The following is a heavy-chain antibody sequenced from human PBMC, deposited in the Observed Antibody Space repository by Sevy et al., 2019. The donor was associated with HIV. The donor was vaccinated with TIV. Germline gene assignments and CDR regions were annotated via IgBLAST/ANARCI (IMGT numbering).Heavy chain of an antibody. V-gene: IGHV3-21*01. D-gene: IGHD2-2*01. CDR1: GFSISGYT. CDR2: ISSGSSFI. J-gene: IGHJ4*02. CDR3: ARVGLGDCSGTNCSPNDY. Sequence: GGSLILSCAASGFSISGYTMNWVRQAPGKGLEWVSSISSGSSFIYYADSLKGRFTISRDNARNLLYLQMNSLRVEDTAVYYCARVGLGDCSGTNCSPNDYWGQGTLVTVSS.